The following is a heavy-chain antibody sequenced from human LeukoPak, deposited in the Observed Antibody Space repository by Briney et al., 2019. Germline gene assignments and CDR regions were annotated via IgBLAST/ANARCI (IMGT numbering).Heavy chain of an antibody. J-gene: IGHJ5*02. CDR2: IYYSGST. V-gene: IGHV4-59*01. CDR3: ARSRRVSNWFDP. CDR1: GSSISSYY. Sequence: SETLSLTCTVSGSSISSYYWSWIRQPPGKGLEWIGYIYYSGSTNYNPSLKSRVTISVDTSKNQFSLKLSSVTAADTAVYYCARSRRVSNWFDPWGQGTLVTVSS.